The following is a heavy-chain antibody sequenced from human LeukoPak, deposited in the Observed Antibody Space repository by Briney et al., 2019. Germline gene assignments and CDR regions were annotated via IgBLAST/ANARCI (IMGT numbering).Heavy chain of an antibody. J-gene: IGHJ5*02. Sequence: GESLKISCKGSGYSFASYWIAWVRQMPGKGLEWMGIIYPRDSDTNYNPSFQGQVSISADKSISTAYLQWSSLQASDTAIYYCARSHSSTLTWFDPWGQGTLVTVSS. CDR2: IYPRDSDT. CDR1: GYSFASYW. V-gene: IGHV5-51*01. CDR3: ARSHSSTLTWFDP.